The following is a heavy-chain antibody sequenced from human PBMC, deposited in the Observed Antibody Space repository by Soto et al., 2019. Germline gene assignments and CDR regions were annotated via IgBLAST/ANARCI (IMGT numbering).Heavy chain of an antibody. V-gene: IGHV1-69*01. D-gene: IGHD1-7*01. J-gene: IGHJ6*02. CDR3: ARAHNWNYESGYYGMDV. CDR2: IIPIFGTA. Sequence: QVQLVQSGAEVKKPGSSVKVSCKASGGTFSSYAISWVRQAPGPGLEWMGGIIPIFGTANYAQKFQGRVTLTADESTSTAYMELSSLRSGDTAVYYCARAHNWNYESGYYGMDVWGQETTVTVSS. CDR1: GGTFSSYA.